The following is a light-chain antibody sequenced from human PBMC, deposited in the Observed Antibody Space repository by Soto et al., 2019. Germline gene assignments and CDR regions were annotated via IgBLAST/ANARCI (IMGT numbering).Light chain of an antibody. V-gene: IGLV2-14*01. CDR3: SSYTGRSTPV. CDR1: SSDVGGYNY. J-gene: IGLJ1*01. Sequence: QSALTQPASVSGSPGQSITISCTGTSSDVGGYNYVSWYQQHPGKAPKLMIYDVSNRPSGVSNRFSGSKSGNTASLTISGLRVEEGAVYYCSSYTGRSTPVFGTGTKVTVL. CDR2: DVS.